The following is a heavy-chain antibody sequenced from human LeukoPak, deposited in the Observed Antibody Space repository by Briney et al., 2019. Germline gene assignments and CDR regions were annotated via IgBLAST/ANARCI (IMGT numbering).Heavy chain of an antibody. D-gene: IGHD3-22*01. V-gene: IGHV3-23*01. CDR3: AKANSPYYYDSSGYSTFDY. J-gene: IGHJ4*02. CDR2: ISGRGVGP. CDR1: GFTFSSYA. Sequence: PGGSLRLSCAASGFTFSSYAMNWGPQAPGKGLEWVSSISGRGVGPYYADSVKGRLPMYTAYSKNPLYLPMNSLRAEDTPVYYCAKANSPYYYDSSGYSTFDYWGQGTLVTVSS.